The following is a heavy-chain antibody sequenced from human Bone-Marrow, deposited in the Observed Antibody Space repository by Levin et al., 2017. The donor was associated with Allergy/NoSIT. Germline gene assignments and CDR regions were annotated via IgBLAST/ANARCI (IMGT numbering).Heavy chain of an antibody. Sequence: GGSLRLSCAASGFNFMNYWMTWVRQAPGKGLEWVAIIKMDGSESHYVDSLKGRFTISRDNAENSLFLQMNSLGVEDTAVYYCARLGEYSYGASYYVMDVWGQGTTVTVSS. CDR1: GFNFMNYW. D-gene: IGHD5-18*01. CDR3: ARLGEYSYGASYYVMDV. J-gene: IGHJ6*02. V-gene: IGHV3-7*01. CDR2: IKMDGSES.